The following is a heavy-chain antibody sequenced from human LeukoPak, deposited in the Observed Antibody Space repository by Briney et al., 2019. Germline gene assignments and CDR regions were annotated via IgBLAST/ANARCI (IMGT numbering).Heavy chain of an antibody. D-gene: IGHD3-22*01. V-gene: IGHV4-34*01. CDR2: INHSGST. CDR1: GGSFSGYY. Sequence: SETLSLTCAVYGGSFSGYYWSWIRQPPGKGLEWIGEINHSGSTNYNPSLKSRVTISVDTSKNQFSLKLSSVTAADTAVYYCATSPFYDSSGYYPDAFDIWGQGTMVTVSS. J-gene: IGHJ3*02. CDR3: ATSPFYDSSGYYPDAFDI.